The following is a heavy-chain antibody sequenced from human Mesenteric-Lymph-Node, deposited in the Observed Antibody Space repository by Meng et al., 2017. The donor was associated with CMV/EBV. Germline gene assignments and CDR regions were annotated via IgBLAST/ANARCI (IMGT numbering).Heavy chain of an antibody. CDR1: GRPIMSDYC. D-gene: IGHD3-10*01. Sequence: GRPIMSDYCWTWIRQAPGKGPEWIGHVFYSGSTYSIPSLRSRVIMSLDTSKNQFSLKLTSVTAADTAVYFCAREDGSGTYSRWFDSWGPGILVTVSS. CDR3: AREDGSGTYSRWFDS. V-gene: IGHV4-30-4*01. J-gene: IGHJ5*01. CDR2: VFYSGST.